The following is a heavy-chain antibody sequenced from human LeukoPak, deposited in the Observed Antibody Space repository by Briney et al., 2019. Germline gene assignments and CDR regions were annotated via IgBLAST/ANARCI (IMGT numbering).Heavy chain of an antibody. J-gene: IGHJ6*03. CDR1: GGSISSGDYY. V-gene: IGHV4-30-4*08. CDR2: IYYSGST. D-gene: IGHD2-21*01. Sequence: PSETLSLTCTVSGGSISSGDYYWSWIRQPPGKGLEWIGYIYYSGSTYYNPSLKSRVTISVDTSKNQFSLKLSSVIAADTAVYYCARADCGGDCYSFYYYYMDVWGKGTTVTVSS. CDR3: ARADCGGDCYSFYYYYMDV.